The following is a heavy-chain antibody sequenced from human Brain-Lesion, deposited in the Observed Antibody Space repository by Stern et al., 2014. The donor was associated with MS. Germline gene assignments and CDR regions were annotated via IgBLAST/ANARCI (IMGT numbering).Heavy chain of an antibody. Sequence: QVQLVQSGAEVKKPGASVKVSCKVSGYTLTDLSMHWVRQAPRKGLEWMGGFDPEDGETSYPQKFQGRVTMTEDTSTDTAYMELSSLRSEDTAVYYCATLSPGAGGNYYRHFDYWGQGTLVTVSS. J-gene: IGHJ4*02. D-gene: IGHD1-26*01. V-gene: IGHV1-24*01. CDR1: GYTLTDLS. CDR3: ATLSPGAGGNYYRHFDY. CDR2: FDPEDGET.